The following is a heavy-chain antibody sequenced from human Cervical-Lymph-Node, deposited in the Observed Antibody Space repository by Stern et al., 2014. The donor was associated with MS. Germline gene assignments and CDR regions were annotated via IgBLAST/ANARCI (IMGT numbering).Heavy chain of an antibody. D-gene: IGHD6-6*01. CDR3: ARDRPYYYGMDV. CDR1: GGSISSYY. J-gene: IGHJ6*02. V-gene: IGHV4-59*01. CDR2: IYYSGST. Sequence: VQLLESGPGLVKPSETLSLTCTVSGGSISSYYWSWIRQPPGKGLEWIGYIYYSGSTNYNPSLKSRVTISVDTSKNQFSLKLSSVTAADTAVYYCARDRPYYYGMDVWGQGTTVTVSS.